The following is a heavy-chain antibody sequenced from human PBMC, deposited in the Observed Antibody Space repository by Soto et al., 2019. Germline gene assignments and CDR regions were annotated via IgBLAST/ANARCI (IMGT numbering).Heavy chain of an antibody. Sequence: GESLKISCKGSGYTFTKYWIGWVRQMPGKGLEWMGIIYPDDSETRYSPSFQGQVTMSADKSISTAYLQWSSLRASDTAMYYCARHSGRLGDWFDPWGQGTLVTSPQ. V-gene: IGHV5-51*01. CDR2: IYPDDSET. J-gene: IGHJ5*02. CDR3: ARHSGRLGDWFDP. D-gene: IGHD3-10*01. CDR1: GYTFTKYW.